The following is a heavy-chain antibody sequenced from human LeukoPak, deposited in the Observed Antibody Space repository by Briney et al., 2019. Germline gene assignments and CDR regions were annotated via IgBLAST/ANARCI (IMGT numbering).Heavy chain of an antibody. CDR2: IYYSGST. Sequence: SETLSLTCTVSGGSISSSSYYWGWIRQPPGKGLEWIGSIYYSGSTYYNPSLKSRVTISVDTSKNQFSLKLSSVTAADTAVYYCARGGDYYDSSGYEFAFDYWGQGTLVTVSS. D-gene: IGHD3-22*01. J-gene: IGHJ4*02. CDR1: GGSISSSSYY. V-gene: IGHV4-39*01. CDR3: ARGGDYYDSSGYEFAFDY.